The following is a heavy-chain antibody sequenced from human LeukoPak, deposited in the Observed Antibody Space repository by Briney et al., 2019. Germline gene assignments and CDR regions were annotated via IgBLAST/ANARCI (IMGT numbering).Heavy chain of an antibody. CDR2: IYHSGST. V-gene: IGHV4-4*02. Sequence: SGTLSLTCAVSGGSISSNWWSWVRQPPGKGLEWIGEIYHSGSTNYNPSLKSRVTISVDKSKNQFSLKLSSVTAADTAVYYCARDMDGESGFDPWGQGTLVTVSS. CDR3: ARDMDGESGFDP. J-gene: IGHJ5*02. CDR1: GGSISSNW. D-gene: IGHD3-10*01.